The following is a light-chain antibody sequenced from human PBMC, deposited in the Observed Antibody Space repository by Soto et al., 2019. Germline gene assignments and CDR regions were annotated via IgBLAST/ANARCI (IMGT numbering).Light chain of an antibody. CDR3: QSYDSNLSGPL. CDR1: SSNIGAGFD. J-gene: IGLJ2*01. Sequence: QLVLTQPPSVSGAPGQRVTISCTGSSSNIGAGFDVHWYQQLPRTAPKLLIYGNTNRPSGVPDRFSGSRSGTSASLAITGLQAEDEADYYCQSYDSNLSGPLFDGGTKVTVL. V-gene: IGLV1-40*01. CDR2: GNT.